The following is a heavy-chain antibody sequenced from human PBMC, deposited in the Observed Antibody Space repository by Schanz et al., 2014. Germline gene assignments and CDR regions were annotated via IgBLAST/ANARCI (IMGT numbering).Heavy chain of an antibody. D-gene: IGHD7-27*01. CDR2: ISRDGTTS. Sequence: HLVESGGGLIQPGGSLRLSCAASGFTVSDNYMNWIRQAPGKGLEWLSYISRDGTTSYYADSVKGRFTISRDNAKNSLYLEMTSLRGEDTAVYYCARENLNWEAFDIWGQGTVVTVSS. CDR1: GFTVSDNY. CDR3: ARENLNWEAFDI. V-gene: IGHV3-11*01. J-gene: IGHJ3*02.